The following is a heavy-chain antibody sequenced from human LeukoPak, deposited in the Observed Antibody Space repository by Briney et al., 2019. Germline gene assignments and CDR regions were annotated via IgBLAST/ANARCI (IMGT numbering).Heavy chain of an antibody. V-gene: IGHV1-8*01. CDR1: GYTFTDYD. J-gene: IGHJ4*02. CDR2: MNPNSGNT. D-gene: IGHD3-9*01. Sequence: ASVKVSCKASGYTFTDYDINWVRQATGQGLEWMGWMNPNSGNTGCTQKFQGRVTMTRNTSISTAYMELSRLRSEDTAVYYCARAELRYFDWPPGDYWGQGTLVTVSS. CDR3: ARAELRYFDWPPGDY.